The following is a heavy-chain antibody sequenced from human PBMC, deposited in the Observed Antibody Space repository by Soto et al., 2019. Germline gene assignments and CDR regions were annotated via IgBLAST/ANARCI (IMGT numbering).Heavy chain of an antibody. CDR2: IIPIFGTA. CDR1: GGTFSSYA. Sequence: QVQLVQSGAEVKKPGSSVKVSCKASGGTFSSYAISWVRQAPGQGLEWMGGIIPIFGTANYAQKFQGRVTITADESTSTAYMELSSLRSEDTAVYYCSRDLMDYGGNSGWFDPWGQGTLVTVSS. D-gene: IGHD4-17*01. V-gene: IGHV1-69*01. CDR3: SRDLMDYGGNSGWFDP. J-gene: IGHJ5*02.